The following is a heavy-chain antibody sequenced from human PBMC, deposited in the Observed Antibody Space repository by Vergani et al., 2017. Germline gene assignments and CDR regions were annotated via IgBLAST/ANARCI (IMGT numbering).Heavy chain of an antibody. CDR2: ISYDGTQK. CDR1: GFTSSYYG. V-gene: IGHV3-30*18. CDR3: AKDYGDYTYYFDY. J-gene: IGHJ4*02. Sequence: QVHLVESGGGVVQPGRSLRLSCVVSGFTSSYYGMHWVRQAPGKGLEWVAVISYDGTQKYYADSVKGRFTISRDNSKSTLYLQMNSLRTEDTAVYYCAKDYGDYTYYFDYWGQGTLVTVSS. D-gene: IGHD4-17*01.